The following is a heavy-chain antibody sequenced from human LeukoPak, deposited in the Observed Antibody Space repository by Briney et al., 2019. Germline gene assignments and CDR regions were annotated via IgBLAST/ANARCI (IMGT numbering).Heavy chain of an antibody. J-gene: IGHJ4*02. CDR3: AREGGDVVVAATRSYYFDY. CDR1: GYTFTSYY. Sequence: GASVKVSCKASGYTFTSYYMHWVRQAPGQGLEWMGIINPSGGSTSYAQKFQGRVTMTRDMSTSTVYMELSSLRSEDTAVYYCAREGGDVVVAATRSYYFDYWGQGTLVTVSS. D-gene: IGHD2-15*01. V-gene: IGHV1-46*01. CDR2: INPSGGST.